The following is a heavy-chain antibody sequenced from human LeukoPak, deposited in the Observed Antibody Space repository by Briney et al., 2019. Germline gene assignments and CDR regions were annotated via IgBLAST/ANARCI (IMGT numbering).Heavy chain of an antibody. V-gene: IGHV1-2*02. D-gene: IGHD2-2*01. CDR2: INPHSGGT. J-gene: IGHJ4*02. Sequence: ASVKVSCKASGYSFTGYYMHWVRQAPGQGLEWMGWINPHSGGTNFAQKFQGRVTMTRDTSITTAHMELSRLTSDDTAMYYCAREIPCSSSSCLDYWGQGTLVTVSS. CDR3: AREIPCSSSSCLDY. CDR1: GYSFTGYY.